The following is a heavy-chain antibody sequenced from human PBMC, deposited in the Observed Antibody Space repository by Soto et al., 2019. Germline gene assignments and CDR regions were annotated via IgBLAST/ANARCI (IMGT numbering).Heavy chain of an antibody. CDR3: ARGVYYYDSSGYYGY. V-gene: IGHV3-48*02. CDR1: GFTFSSYS. J-gene: IGHJ4*02. D-gene: IGHD3-22*01. CDR2: ISSSSSTI. Sequence: EVQLVESGGGLVQPGGSLRLSCAASGFTFSSYSMNWVRQAPGKGLEWVSYISSSSSTIYYADSVKGRFTISRDNAKNSLYLQMNSLRDEDTAVYYCARGVYYYDSSGYYGYWGQGTLVTVSS.